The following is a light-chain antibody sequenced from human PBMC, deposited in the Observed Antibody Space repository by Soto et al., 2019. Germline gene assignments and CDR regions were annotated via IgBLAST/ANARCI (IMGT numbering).Light chain of an antibody. CDR3: LQHNTYIGTWT. CDR1: QGIRND. J-gene: IGKJ1*01. V-gene: IGKV1-17*01. CDR2: DAS. Sequence: DIQMTQSPSSLSASVGDRVTITCRASQGIRNDLVWYQQKPGKAPKRLIYDASSLQSGVSSRFSSSGPGTEFTLTISSLQPEDFATCFCLQHNTYIGTWTFGKGTKVDIK.